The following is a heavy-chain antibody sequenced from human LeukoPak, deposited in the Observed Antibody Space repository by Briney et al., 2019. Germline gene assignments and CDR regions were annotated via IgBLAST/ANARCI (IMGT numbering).Heavy chain of an antibody. CDR1: GFTFDDYG. D-gene: IGHD6-13*01. J-gene: IGHJ6*03. CDR3: ARVSIAAAGFYYYYMDV. CDR2: INWNGGST. Sequence: EGSLRLSCAASGFTFDDYGMSWVRQAPGKGLEWVSGINWNGGSTGYADSVKGRFTISRDNAKNSLYLQMNSLRAEDTALYYCARVSIAAAGFYYYYMDVWGKGTTVTVSS. V-gene: IGHV3-20*04.